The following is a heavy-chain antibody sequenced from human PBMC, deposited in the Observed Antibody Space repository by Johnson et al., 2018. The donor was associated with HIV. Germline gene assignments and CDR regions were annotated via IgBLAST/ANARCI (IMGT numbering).Heavy chain of an antibody. V-gene: IGHV3-53*01. D-gene: IGHD1-7*01. CDR3: AREGVGNYVAFDI. J-gene: IGHJ3*02. CDR1: GFTVSSNY. Sequence: VQLVESVGGLIQPGGSLRLSCAASGFTVSSNYMSWVRQAPGKGLEWVSVIYSGGSTYYADSVKGRFTISRDSPKNSLFLQMNSLRVDDTAVYYCAREGVGNYVAFDIWGQGTMVTVSS. CDR2: IYSGGST.